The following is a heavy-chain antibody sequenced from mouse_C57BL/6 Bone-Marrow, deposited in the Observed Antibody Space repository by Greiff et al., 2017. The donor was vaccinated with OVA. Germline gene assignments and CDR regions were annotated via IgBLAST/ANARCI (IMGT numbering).Heavy chain of an antibody. CDR3: AREDDYDWYVDV. V-gene: IGHV1-82*01. CDR2: IYPGDGDT. D-gene: IGHD2-4*01. CDR1: GYAFSSSW. J-gene: IGHJ1*03. Sequence: VKLVESGPELVKPGASVKISCKASGYAFSSSWMNWVKQRPGKGLEWIGRIYPGDGDTNYNGKFKGKATLTADKSSSTGYMQLSSLTSEDSAVYFCAREDDYDWYVDVWGTGTTVTVSS.